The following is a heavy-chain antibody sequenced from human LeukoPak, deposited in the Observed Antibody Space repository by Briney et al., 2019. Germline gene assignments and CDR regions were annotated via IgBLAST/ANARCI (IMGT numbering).Heavy chain of an antibody. D-gene: IGHD5-24*01. J-gene: IGHJ3*01. CDR1: GFTFSGYG. V-gene: IGHV3-33*01. Sequence: GGSLRLSCAASGFTFSGYGMHWVRQAPGKGLEWVAVIWYDGSQKYYGDSVKGRFTISRDNAKNTLFLQMNSLRAEDTAVYYCARDGSNSHAFDVWGLGTMVTVSS. CDR3: ARDGSNSHAFDV. CDR2: IWYDGSQK.